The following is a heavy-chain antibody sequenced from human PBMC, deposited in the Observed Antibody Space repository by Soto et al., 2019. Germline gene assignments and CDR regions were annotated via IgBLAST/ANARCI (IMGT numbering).Heavy chain of an antibody. J-gene: IGHJ4*02. CDR2: IYWDDDK. CDR3: AHTYCSDGSCWLGLFDN. V-gene: IGHV2-5*02. D-gene: IGHD2-15*01. CDR1: GFSLRTSGVG. Sequence: QITLKESGPTLVKPTQTLTLTCTCSGFSLRTSGVGVGWIRQPPGKALEWLALIYWDDDKRYSPSLKSRLTITKDTSRTQVVLRMTNMDPMDTATYHCAHTYCSDGSCWLGLFDNWGQGTLVTVSS.